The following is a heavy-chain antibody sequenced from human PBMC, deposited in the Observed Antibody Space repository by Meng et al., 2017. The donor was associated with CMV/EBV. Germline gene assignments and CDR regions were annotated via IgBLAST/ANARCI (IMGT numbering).Heavy chain of an antibody. Sequence: SGFTFSSYARHWVRQAPGKGLEWVGVISYDGSNKYYADSVKGRFTISRDNSKNTLYLQMNSLRAEDTAVYYCAREEGTTDSYYFDYWGQGTLVTVSS. V-gene: IGHV3-30*04. D-gene: IGHD4-11*01. CDR1: GFTFSSYA. CDR2: ISYDGSNK. J-gene: IGHJ4*02. CDR3: AREEGTTDSYYFDY.